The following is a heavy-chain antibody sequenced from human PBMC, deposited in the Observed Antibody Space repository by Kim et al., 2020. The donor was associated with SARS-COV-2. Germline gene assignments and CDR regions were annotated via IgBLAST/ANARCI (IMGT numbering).Heavy chain of an antibody. CDR2: IYYSGST. J-gene: IGHJ4*02. V-gene: IGHV4-39*01. D-gene: IGHD1-26*01. CDR3: ARVTSGSYYEGAFCDY. Sequence: SETLSLTCTVSGGSISSSSYYWGWIRQPTGKGLEWIGCIYYSGSTYYNPSLKSRVTISVDTSKNQFSLKLSSVTAADTAVYYCARVTSGSYYEGAFCDYWGQGTLVTVSS. CDR1: GGSISSSSYY.